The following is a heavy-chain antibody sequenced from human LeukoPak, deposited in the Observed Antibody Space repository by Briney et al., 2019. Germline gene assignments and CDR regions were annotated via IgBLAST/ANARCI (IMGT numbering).Heavy chain of an antibody. V-gene: IGHV3-7*03. D-gene: IGHD4/OR15-4a*01. J-gene: IGHJ4*02. CDR3: ARDPGAFPYFFDC. CDR2: IKQDGSEK. CDR1: GFTFSSYW. Sequence: GGSLRLSCAASGFTFSSYWMSWVRQAPGKGLEWVANIKQDGSEKYYVDSVKGRFTISRDNAKNSLYLQMNSLRVEDTAVYFCARDPGAFPYFFDCWGQGTLVTVSS.